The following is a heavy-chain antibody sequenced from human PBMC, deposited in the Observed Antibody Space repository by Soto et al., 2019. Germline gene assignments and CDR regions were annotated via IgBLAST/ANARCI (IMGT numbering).Heavy chain of an antibody. CDR2: IYHSGST. Sequence: SETLSLTCAVSGGSISSGGYSWSWIRQPPGKGLEWIGYIYHSGSTYYNPSLKSRVTISVDRSKNQFSLKLSSVTAADTAVYYCARATRAVAGLDWFDPWGQGTLVTVSS. D-gene: IGHD6-19*01. J-gene: IGHJ5*02. CDR3: ARATRAVAGLDWFDP. V-gene: IGHV4-30-2*01. CDR1: GGSISSGGYS.